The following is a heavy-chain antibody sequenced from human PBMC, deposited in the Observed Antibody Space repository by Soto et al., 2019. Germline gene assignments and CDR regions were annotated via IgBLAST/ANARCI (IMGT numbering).Heavy chain of an antibody. CDR1: GGSISSSTYY. V-gene: IGHV4-39*01. CDR3: ARQPYGFSVHD. CDR2: IYHSGST. J-gene: IGHJ4*02. D-gene: IGHD3-10*01. Sequence: SETLSLTCTVSGGSISSSTYYWGWIRQPPGKGLEWIGNIYHSGSTYYNPSLKNRVTISVDTPKNQFSLKLNSVTAADTAVYYCARQPYGFSVHDWGLGTLVTVSS.